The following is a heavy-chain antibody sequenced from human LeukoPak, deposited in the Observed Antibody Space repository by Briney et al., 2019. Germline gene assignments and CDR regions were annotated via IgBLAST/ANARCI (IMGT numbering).Heavy chain of an antibody. CDR2: ISAYNGNT. Sequence: VTLSFTASGYTFTIYGSSWVRQAPGQGLEWMGWISAYNGNTNYAQKLQGRVTMTTDTSTSTADMELRSLRSDDTAGYYCARLWFGDFYIDYWGQGTLVTVSS. J-gene: IGHJ4*02. D-gene: IGHD3-10*01. CDR1: GYTFTIYG. V-gene: IGHV1-18*01. CDR3: ARLWFGDFYIDY.